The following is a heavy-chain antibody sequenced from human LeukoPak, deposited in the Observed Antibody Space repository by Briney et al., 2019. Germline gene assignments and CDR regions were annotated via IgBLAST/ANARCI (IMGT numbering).Heavy chain of an antibody. V-gene: IGHV3-21*01. J-gene: IGHJ5*02. D-gene: IGHD3-16*01. CDR1: GFTFSSYS. CDR2: ISSSSSYI. Sequence: GGSLRLSCAASGFTFSSYSMNWVRQAPGKGLEWVSSISSSSSYIYYADSVKGRFTISRDNAKNSLYLQMNSLRAEDTAVYYCARASWGGWFDPWGQGTLVTVSS. CDR3: ARASWGGWFDP.